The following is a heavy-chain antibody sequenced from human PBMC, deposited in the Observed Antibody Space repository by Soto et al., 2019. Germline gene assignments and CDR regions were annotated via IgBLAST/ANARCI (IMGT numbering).Heavy chain of an antibody. J-gene: IGHJ4*02. Sequence: GGSLRLSCAASGFTFSSYGMHWVRQAPGKGLEWVSYISSSSSTIYYADSVKGRFTISRDNAKNSLYLQMNSLRAEDTAVYYCARDSVAGSRTQTQAYFYYWGQGALVTVSS. CDR3: ARDSVAGSRTQTQAYFYY. CDR1: GFTFSSYG. V-gene: IGHV3-48*01. D-gene: IGHD3-10*01. CDR2: ISSSSSTI.